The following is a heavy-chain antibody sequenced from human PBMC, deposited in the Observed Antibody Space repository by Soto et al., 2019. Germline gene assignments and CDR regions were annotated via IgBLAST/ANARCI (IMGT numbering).Heavy chain of an antibody. V-gene: IGHV3-30*18. CDR2: ISYDGSNK. J-gene: IGHJ4*02. Sequence: QVQLVESGGGVVQPGRSLRLSCAASGFTFSSYGMHWVRQAPGKGLEWVAVISYDGSNKYYADSVKGRFTISRDNSENTLYLQMNSLRSEDTAVYYCAKESGSYFPYFDYWGQGTLVTVSS. D-gene: IGHD1-26*01. CDR1: GFTFSSYG. CDR3: AKESGSYFPYFDY.